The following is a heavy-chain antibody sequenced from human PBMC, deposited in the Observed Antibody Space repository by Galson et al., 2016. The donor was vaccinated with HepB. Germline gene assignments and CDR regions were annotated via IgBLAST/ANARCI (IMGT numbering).Heavy chain of an antibody. CDR1: GFTVSNNW. Sequence: SLRLSCAASGFTVSNNWMHWVRQAPGKGLMWVSRIHSDGSITNYADSVKGRFTISTDNAKNTVYLQMNSLRAEDTAVYYCARHIGGRGYFDCWGQGTLVTVSS. D-gene: IGHD1-26*01. V-gene: IGHV3-74*01. J-gene: IGHJ4*01. CDR3: ARHIGGRGYFDC. CDR2: IHSDGSIT.